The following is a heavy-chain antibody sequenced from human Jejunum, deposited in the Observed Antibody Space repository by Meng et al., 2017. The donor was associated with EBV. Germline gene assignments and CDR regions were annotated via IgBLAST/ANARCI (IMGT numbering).Heavy chain of an antibody. D-gene: IGHD3-3*01. V-gene: IGHV4-4*02. J-gene: IGHJ4*02. CDR3: ARYGSGYFPALWY. CDR2: IYHSGST. Sequence: QVQLQGPGQGLVKPSGTLSLPCAVSGDSISSSNWWSWVRQPPGKGLEWIGEIYHSGSTNYNPSLKSRVTISVDKSKNQFSLKLSSVTAADTAVYYCARYGSGYFPALWYWGQGTLVTVSS. CDR1: GDSISSSNW.